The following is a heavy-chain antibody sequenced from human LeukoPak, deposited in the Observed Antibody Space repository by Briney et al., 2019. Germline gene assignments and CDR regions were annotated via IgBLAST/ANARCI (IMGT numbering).Heavy chain of an antibody. CDR3: ARDTSVEETAWWFDP. Sequence: ASVKVCCKASGYTFTSYDINWVRQATGQGLEWMGWMNPNSGNSGYSQKVQGRVSMTRDMSTSTDYMELNSLRSEDTAVYYCARDTSVEETAWWFDPWGQGTLVTVSS. J-gene: IGHJ5*02. V-gene: IGHV1-8*02. D-gene: IGHD4-23*01. CDR1: GYTFTSYD. CDR2: MNPNSGNS.